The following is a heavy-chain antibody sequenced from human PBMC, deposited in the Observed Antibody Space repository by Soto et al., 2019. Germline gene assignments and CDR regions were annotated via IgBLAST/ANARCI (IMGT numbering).Heavy chain of an antibody. CDR1: GGSFSGYY. Sequence: SETLSLTCAVYGGSFSGYYWSWIRQPPGKGLEWIGEINHSGSTNYNPSLKSRVTISVDTSKNQFSLKLSSVTAADTAVYYCASWGSGTRYAFDIWGQGTMVTVSS. D-gene: IGHD3-10*01. CDR2: INHSGST. J-gene: IGHJ3*02. CDR3: ASWGSGTRYAFDI. V-gene: IGHV4-34*01.